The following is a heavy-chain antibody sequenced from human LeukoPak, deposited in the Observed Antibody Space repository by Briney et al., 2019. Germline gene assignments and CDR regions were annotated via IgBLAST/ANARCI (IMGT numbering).Heavy chain of an antibody. CDR1: GGSISSSSYY. D-gene: IGHD4-17*01. Sequence: ETLSLTCTVSGGSISSSSYYWGWIRQPPGKGLEWIGSIYYSGSTYYNPSLKSRVTISVDTSKNQFSLKLSSVTAADTAVYYCARQGYGDYVGWFDPWGQGTLVTVSS. J-gene: IGHJ5*02. V-gene: IGHV4-39*01. CDR2: IYYSGST. CDR3: ARQGYGDYVGWFDP.